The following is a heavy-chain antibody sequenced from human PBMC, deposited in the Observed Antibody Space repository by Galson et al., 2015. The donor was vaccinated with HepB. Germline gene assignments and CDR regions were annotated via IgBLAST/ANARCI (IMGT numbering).Heavy chain of an antibody. V-gene: IGHV3-74*01. Sequence: SLRLSCAASGFTFSNYWMHWVRQAPGKGLVWVSRINSDGSSTIYADSVRGRFTISRDNAKNTLYLQMNSLRAEDTAVYYCARGRYSNYHYFDYWGQGTLVTVSS. CDR2: INSDGSST. CDR3: ARGRYSNYHYFDY. CDR1: GFTFSNYW. J-gene: IGHJ4*02. D-gene: IGHD4-11*01.